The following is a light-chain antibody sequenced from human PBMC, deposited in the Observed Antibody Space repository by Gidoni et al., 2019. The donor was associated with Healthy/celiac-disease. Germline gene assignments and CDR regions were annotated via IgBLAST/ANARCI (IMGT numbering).Light chain of an antibody. CDR3: QQRSNWPPIT. J-gene: IGKJ5*01. V-gene: IGKV3-11*01. CDR1: QSVSSY. CDR2: DAS. Sequence: EIVFTQSPATLSLSPGERATPSCRASQSVSSYLAWYQQKPGQAPRRLIYDASNRATGIPARFSGSGSGTDFTLTISSLEPEDFAVYYCQQRSNWPPITFGQGTRLEIK.